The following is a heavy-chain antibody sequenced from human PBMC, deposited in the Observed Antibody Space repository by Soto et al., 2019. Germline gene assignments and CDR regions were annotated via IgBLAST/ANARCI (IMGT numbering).Heavy chain of an antibody. CDR2: ISHDGGT. V-gene: IGHV4-34*02. Sequence: QVQLQQWGAGLLRPSETLSLTCAFYGGAFDDFYWSWVRQSPGKGLEWVGQISHDGGTNDSPSPAGRVSIEVDTSKNQSPLLLRSVTAADTGLYYCARCQLVWYGDLTPYHRDMDVWGQGTTVTFSS. J-gene: IGHJ6*02. D-gene: IGHD3-10*01. CDR1: GGAFDDFY. CDR3: ARCQLVWYGDLTPYHRDMDV.